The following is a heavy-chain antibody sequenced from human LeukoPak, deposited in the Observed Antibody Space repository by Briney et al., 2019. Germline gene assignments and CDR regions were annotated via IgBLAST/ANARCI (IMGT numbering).Heavy chain of an antibody. Sequence: PGGSLRLSCAASGFTFSNYAMSWVRQAPGKGLEWVSSINGRGGSTYYADSVKGRLTISRDNSKNTLYLQMNSLRAEDTAVYYCAKAFGPGIVVAPRPYYFDYWGQGTLVTVSS. CDR1: GFTFSNYA. J-gene: IGHJ4*02. CDR2: INGRGGST. D-gene: IGHD3-22*01. CDR3: AKAFGPGIVVAPRPYYFDY. V-gene: IGHV3-23*01.